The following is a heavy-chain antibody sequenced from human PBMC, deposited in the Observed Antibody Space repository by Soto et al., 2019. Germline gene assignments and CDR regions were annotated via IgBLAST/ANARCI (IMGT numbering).Heavy chain of an antibody. CDR2: FHDSGKA. CDR3: AGNPRGDFDL. Sequence: SETLSLTCTVSGDSFSNFYWSWIRQSPGKGLEWIGYFHDSGKAGYNPSLENRVSIVLGTSGNQFSLKLSSVTAADTAVYYCAGNPRGDFDLWGQGTMVTVSS. V-gene: IGHV4-59*01. CDR1: GDSFSNFY. J-gene: IGHJ3*01. D-gene: IGHD3-10*01.